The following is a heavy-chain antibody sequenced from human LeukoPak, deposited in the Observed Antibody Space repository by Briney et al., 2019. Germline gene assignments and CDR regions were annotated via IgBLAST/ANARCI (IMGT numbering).Heavy chain of an antibody. D-gene: IGHD2-8*02. V-gene: IGHV3-30-3*01. CDR2: IYDGGNI. J-gene: IGHJ3*02. Sequence: GGSLRLSCAASGFTVSDFTMHWVRQAPGKGLEWVAVIYDGGNIHYADSVKGRFTISRDNSNDALYLQMSNLRPEDTAIYYCATWTHTGHEWQNGGAFDIWGQGTVVTVSS. CDR3: ATWTHTGHEWQNGGAFDI. CDR1: GFTVSDFT.